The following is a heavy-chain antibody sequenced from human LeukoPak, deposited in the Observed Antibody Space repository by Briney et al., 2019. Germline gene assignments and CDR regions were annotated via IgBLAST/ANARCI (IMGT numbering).Heavy chain of an antibody. J-gene: IGHJ4*02. CDR3: ARDPPGHWYPFDY. V-gene: IGHV1-18*01. CDR1: GYTFTTYG. D-gene: IGHD6-13*01. Sequence: ASVKVSCKTSGYTFTTYGVTWVRQAPGQGLQWMGWITAYNGNTNYAQKLQGRVTMTTDTSTNTAYMELRSLRSDDTAVYYCARDPPGHWYPFDYWGQGTLVTVSS. CDR2: ITAYNGNT.